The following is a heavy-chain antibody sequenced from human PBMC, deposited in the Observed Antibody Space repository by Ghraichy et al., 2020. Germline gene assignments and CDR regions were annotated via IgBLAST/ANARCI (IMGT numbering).Heavy chain of an antibody. J-gene: IGHJ6*02. CDR3: ARVCSSISCNNYYGMDV. Sequence: SETLSLTCTVSGGSISSGGYYWSWIRQHPGKGLEWIGYIYYSGSTYYNPSLKSRVTISVDTSKNQFSLKLSSVTAADTAVYYCARVCSSISCNNYYGMDVWGQGTTVTVSS. D-gene: IGHD2-2*02. CDR1: GGSISSGGYY. V-gene: IGHV4-31*03. CDR2: IYYSGST.